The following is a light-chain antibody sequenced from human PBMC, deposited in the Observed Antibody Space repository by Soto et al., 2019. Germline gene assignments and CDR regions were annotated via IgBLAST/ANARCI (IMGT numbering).Light chain of an antibody. CDR1: QSISNY. V-gene: IGKV1-39*01. CDR3: EQSYSTRWT. Sequence: DIQMTQSPSSLSASVGDRVTITCRASQSISNYLNWYQQKPGKAPKLLIYGASSLQSGVPSRFSGSGSGTDFTLTISSLQPEDFATYYCEQSYSTRWTFGHGTNVDIK. J-gene: IGKJ1*01. CDR2: GAS.